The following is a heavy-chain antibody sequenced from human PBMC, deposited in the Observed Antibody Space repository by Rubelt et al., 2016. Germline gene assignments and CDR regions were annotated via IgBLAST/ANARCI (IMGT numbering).Heavy chain of an antibody. CDR1: GGSFSGYY. J-gene: IGHJ6*02. CDR2: INHSGST. V-gene: IGHV4-34*01. CDR3: ARGRMGFHYYYYGMDV. Sequence: QVQLQQWGAGLLKPSETLSLTCAVYGGSFSGYYWSWIRQPPGKGLEWIGEINHSGSTNYNPSLKSRVTRSVDTSKNQFSLKLRSVTAADTAVYYCARGRMGFHYYYYGMDVWGQGTTVTVSS. D-gene: IGHD1-26*01.